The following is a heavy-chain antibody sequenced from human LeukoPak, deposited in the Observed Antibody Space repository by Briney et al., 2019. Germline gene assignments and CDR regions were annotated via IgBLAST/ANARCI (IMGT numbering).Heavy chain of an antibody. CDR2: ITGKSSYI. Sequence: GGSLRLSCAASGFNISNYSMNWVRQAPGKGLEWVSSITGKSSYIYYADSVKGRFTLSRDNAKNSLSLQMNSLRAEDTAVYYCARDGYSYGFFDYWGQGTLVTVSS. CDR3: ARDGYSYGFFDY. V-gene: IGHV3-21*01. J-gene: IGHJ4*02. D-gene: IGHD5-18*01. CDR1: GFNISNYS.